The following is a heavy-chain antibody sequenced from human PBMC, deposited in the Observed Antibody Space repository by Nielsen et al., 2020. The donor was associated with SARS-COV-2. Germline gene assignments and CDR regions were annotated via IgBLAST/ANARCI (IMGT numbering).Heavy chain of an antibody. J-gene: IGHJ5*02. CDR1: GGSISSGGYY. CDR3: ARGRIVVPAANNWFDP. CDR2: IYYSGST. Sequence: SETLSLTCTVSGGSISSGGYYWSWIRQHPGKGLEWIGYIYYSGSTYYNPSLKSRVTISVDTSKNQFSLKLSSVTAADTAVYYCARGRIVVPAANNWFDPWGQGTLVTVSS. V-gene: IGHV4-31*03. D-gene: IGHD2-2*01.